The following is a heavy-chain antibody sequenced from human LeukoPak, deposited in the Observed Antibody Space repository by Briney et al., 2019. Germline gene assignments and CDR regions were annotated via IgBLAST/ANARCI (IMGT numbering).Heavy chain of an antibody. V-gene: IGHV3-23*01. CDR3: ANYDSSGNYPFQH. D-gene: IGHD3-22*01. Sequence: PGGSLRLSCAASGFTFSSYAMSWVRQAPGKGLEWVSAISGSGGSTYYAASVKGRFTISRDNSKNTLYLQMTSLRAEDTAVYYCANYDSSGNYPFQHWGQGTLVTVSS. J-gene: IGHJ1*01. CDR2: ISGSGGST. CDR1: GFTFSSYA.